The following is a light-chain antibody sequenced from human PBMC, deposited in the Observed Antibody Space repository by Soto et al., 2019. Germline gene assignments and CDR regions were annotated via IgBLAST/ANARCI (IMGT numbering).Light chain of an antibody. Sequence: QSALTQPPSASGSPGQSVTISCTGTSSDVGGYNYVSWYQQHPGKAPKLMIYEVSKRPSGVPDRFSGSKSGNTASLTVSGLQADDEAAYYCSSYAGSVVVFGGGTKLTVL. CDR2: EVS. CDR1: SSDVGGYNY. V-gene: IGLV2-8*01. CDR3: SSYAGSVVV. J-gene: IGLJ2*01.